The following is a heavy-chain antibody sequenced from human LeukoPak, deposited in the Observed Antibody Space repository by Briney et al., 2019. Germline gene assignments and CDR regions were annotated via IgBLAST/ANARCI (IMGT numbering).Heavy chain of an antibody. CDR1: GGSFSGYY. CDR3: AREKVALDY. D-gene: IGHD2-21*01. J-gene: IGHJ4*02. CDR2: IYTSGST. Sequence: SETLSLTCAVYGGSFSGYYRSWIRQPAGKGLEWIGRIYTSGSTNYNPSLKSRVTMSVDTSKNQFSLKLSSVTAADTAVYYCAREKVALDYWGQGTLVTVSS. V-gene: IGHV4-4*07.